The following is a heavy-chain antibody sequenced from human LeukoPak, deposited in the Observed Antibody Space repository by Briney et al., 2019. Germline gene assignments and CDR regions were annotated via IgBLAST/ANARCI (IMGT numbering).Heavy chain of an antibody. CDR2: ISGSGGST. D-gene: IGHD3-22*01. CDR1: GFTFSSYA. Sequence: AGGSLRLSCAASGFTFSSYAMSWVRQAPGKGLEWVSAISGSGGSTYYADSVKGRFTISRDNSKNTLYLQMNSLRAEDTAVYYCAKDLGFYDSSGYYYEVYWGQGTLVTVSS. J-gene: IGHJ4*02. CDR3: AKDLGFYDSSGYYYEVY. V-gene: IGHV3-23*01.